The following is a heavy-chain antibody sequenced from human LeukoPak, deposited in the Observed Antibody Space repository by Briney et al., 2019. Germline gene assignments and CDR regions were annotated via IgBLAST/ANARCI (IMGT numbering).Heavy chain of an antibody. D-gene: IGHD5-18*01. CDR1: GGSISSSSYY. CDR2: IYYSGST. V-gene: IGHV4-39*07. CDR3: ARGSGGYSYGHPFDY. J-gene: IGHJ4*02. Sequence: SETLSLTCTVSGGSISSSSYYWGWIRQPPGKGLEWIGSIYYSGSTYYNPSLKSRVTISVDTSKNQFSLKLSSVTAADTAVYYCARGSGGYSYGHPFDYWGQGTLVTVSS.